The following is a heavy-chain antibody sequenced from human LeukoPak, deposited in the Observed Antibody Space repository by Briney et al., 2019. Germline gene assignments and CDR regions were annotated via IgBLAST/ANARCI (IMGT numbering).Heavy chain of an antibody. CDR2: ISSSGSTI. D-gene: IGHD3-9*01. CDR3: ARALYDILTGYYYYYYMDV. CDR1: GFTFSSYE. Sequence: GGSLRLSCAASGFTFSSYEMNWVRQAPGEGREWVSYISSSGSTIYYADSVKGRFTISRDNAKNSLYLQMNSLRAEDTAVYYCARALYDILTGYYYYYYMDVWGKGTTVTISS. J-gene: IGHJ6*03. V-gene: IGHV3-48*03.